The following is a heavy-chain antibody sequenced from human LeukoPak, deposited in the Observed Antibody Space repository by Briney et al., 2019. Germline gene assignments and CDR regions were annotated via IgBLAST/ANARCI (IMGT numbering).Heavy chain of an antibody. V-gene: IGHV3-9*01. CDR3: AKDIGSGWYRAFDI. D-gene: IGHD6-19*01. CDR2: ISWNSGSI. CDR1: GFTFSSYW. J-gene: IGHJ3*02. Sequence: GGSLRLSCAASGFTFSSYWMHWVRQAPGKGLEWVSGISWNSGSIGYADSVKGRFTISRDNAKNSLYLQMNSLRAEDTALYYCAKDIGSGWYRAFDIWGQGTMVTVSS.